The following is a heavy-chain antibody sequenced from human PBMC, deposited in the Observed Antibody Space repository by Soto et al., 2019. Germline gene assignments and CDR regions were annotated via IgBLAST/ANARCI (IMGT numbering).Heavy chain of an antibody. V-gene: IGHV3-30-3*01. CDR3: AKEDSSSWHYYYGMDV. Sequence: GGSLRLSCAASGFTYSTYTMHWVRQAPGKGLEWVAVISYDGNNKFYADSVKGRFTISRDSSKNMLYLQMNSLRAEDTAVYYCAKEDSSSWHYYYGMDVWGQGTTVTVSS. CDR2: ISYDGNNK. D-gene: IGHD6-13*01. CDR1: GFTYSTYT. J-gene: IGHJ6*02.